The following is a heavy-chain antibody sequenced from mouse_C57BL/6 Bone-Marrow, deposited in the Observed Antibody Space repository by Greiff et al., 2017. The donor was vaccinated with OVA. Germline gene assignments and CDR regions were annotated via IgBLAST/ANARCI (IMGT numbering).Heavy chain of an antibody. CDR3: ARWDSYYYSSSRYAMDY. V-gene: IGHV1-75*01. J-gene: IGHJ4*01. Sequence: SGPELVKPGASVKISCKASGYTFTDYYINWVKQRPGQGLEWIGWIFPGSGSTYYNEKFKGKATLTVDKSSSTAYMLLSSLTSEDSAVYFCARWDSYYYSSSRYAMDYWGQGTSVTVSS. D-gene: IGHD1-1*01. CDR1: GYTFTDYY. CDR2: IFPGSGST.